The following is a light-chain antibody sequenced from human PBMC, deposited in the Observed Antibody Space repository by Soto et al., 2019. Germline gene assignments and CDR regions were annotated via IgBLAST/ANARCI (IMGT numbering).Light chain of an antibody. CDR1: QNVRGN. V-gene: IGKV3-15*01. J-gene: IGKJ4*01. CDR3: HQYKNWPPVT. CDR2: DAS. Sequence: EVVMTQSPGPLSVSPGETXPLSSTASQNVRGNLAWYQKKVGQVQRLIIRDASTRATAVPDRFSGSGSGTEFTLTISSLQSEDSAVYYCHQYKNWPPVTFGGGTKVDIK.